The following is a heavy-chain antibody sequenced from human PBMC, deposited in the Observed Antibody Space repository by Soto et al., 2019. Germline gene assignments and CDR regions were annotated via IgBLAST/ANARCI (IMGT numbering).Heavy chain of an antibody. CDR1: GGTFSSYA. CDR3: ARWEGRSRWYVPAHYYYGMDV. CDR2: IIPIFGTA. Sequence: QVQLVQSGAEVKKPGSSVKVSCKASGGTFSSYAISWVRQAPGQGLEWMGGIIPIFGTANYAQKFQGRVTITADESTSTAYMELSSLRSEDTAVYYCARWEGRSRWYVPAHYYYGMDVWGQGTTVTVSS. J-gene: IGHJ6*02. V-gene: IGHV1-69*12. D-gene: IGHD6-13*01.